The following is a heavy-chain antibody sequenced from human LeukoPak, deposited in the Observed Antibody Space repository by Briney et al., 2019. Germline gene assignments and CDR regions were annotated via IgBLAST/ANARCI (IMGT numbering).Heavy chain of an antibody. D-gene: IGHD5-12*01. J-gene: IGHJ4*02. CDR2: IWYDGSNK. CDR1: GFTFSSYG. CDR3: AKSGDIVATIRPFDY. V-gene: IGHV3-30*02. Sequence: GGSLRLSCAASGFTFSSYGMHWVRQAPGKGLEWVAVIWYDGSNKYYADSVKGRFTISRDNSKNTLYLQMNSLRAEDTAVYYCAKSGDIVATIRPFDYWGQGTLVTVSS.